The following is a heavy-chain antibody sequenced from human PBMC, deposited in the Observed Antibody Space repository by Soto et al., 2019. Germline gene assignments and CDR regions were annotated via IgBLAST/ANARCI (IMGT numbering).Heavy chain of an antibody. CDR2: INPNSGVT. Sequence: QVQLVQSGAEVKEPGASVTVSCRASGDRFTDYYMHWVRQAPGQGLEWMGWINPNSGVTKYAQKFQGWVTMTRDTSIRRVYMQLRRLRFDDTAIYYCARESGGATATLDYYYFYMDVWGTGTTVTVSS. CDR3: ARESGGATATLDYYYFYMDV. J-gene: IGHJ6*03. V-gene: IGHV1-2*04. D-gene: IGHD5-12*01. CDR1: GDRFTDYY.